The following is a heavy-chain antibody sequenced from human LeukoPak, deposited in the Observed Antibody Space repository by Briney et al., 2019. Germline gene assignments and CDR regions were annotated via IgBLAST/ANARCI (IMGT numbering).Heavy chain of an antibody. CDR1: GFTFSSYW. CDR2: IKQDGSEK. D-gene: IGHD3-22*01. V-gene: IGHV3-7*01. J-gene: IGHJ3*02. CDR3: ARGLTYYYDSSGFDAFDI. Sequence: GGSLGLSCAASGFTFSSYWMSWVRQAPGKGLEWVANIKQDGSEKYYVDSVKGRFTISRDNAKNSLYLQMNSLRAEDTAVYYCARGLTYYYDSSGFDAFDIWGQGTMVTVSS.